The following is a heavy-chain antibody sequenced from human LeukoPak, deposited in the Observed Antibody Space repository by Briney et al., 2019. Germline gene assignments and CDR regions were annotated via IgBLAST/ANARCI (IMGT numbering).Heavy chain of an antibody. V-gene: IGHV3-74*01. J-gene: IGHJ4*02. D-gene: IGHD2-15*01. CDR3: ARGYCSGGSCYSWFDY. CDR1: KFTFSSHW. CDR2: IKSDGSST. Sequence: GGSLRLSCAASKFTFSSHWMHWVRQAPGKGLVWVSRIKSDGSSTSCADSVKGRFTISRDNARNTLYLQMNSLRAEDTAVYYCARGYCSGGSCYSWFDYWGQGTLVSVSS.